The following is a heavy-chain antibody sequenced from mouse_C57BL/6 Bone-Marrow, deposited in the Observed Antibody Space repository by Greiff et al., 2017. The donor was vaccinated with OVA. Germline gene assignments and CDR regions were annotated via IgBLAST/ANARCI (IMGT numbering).Heavy chain of an antibody. D-gene: IGHD2-5*01. CDR1: GYTFTSYW. V-gene: IGHV1-5*01. CDR2: IYPGNSDT. Sequence: EVKLQESGTVLARPGASVKMSCKTSGYTFTSYWMHWVKQRPGQGLEWIGAIYPGNSDTSYNQKFKGKAKLTAVTSASTAYMEVSSLTNEDSAVYYCTRGMDSYYSNYEGAWFAYWGQGTLVTVSA. CDR3: TRGMDSYYSNYEGAWFAY. J-gene: IGHJ3*01.